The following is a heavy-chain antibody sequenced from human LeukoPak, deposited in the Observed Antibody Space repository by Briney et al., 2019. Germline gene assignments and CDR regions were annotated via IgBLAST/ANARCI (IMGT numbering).Heavy chain of an antibody. V-gene: IGHV4-34*01. J-gene: IGHJ3*02. CDR2: INHSGST. Sequence: SETLSLTCAVYGGSFSGYYWSWIRQPPGKGLEWIGEINHSGSTNYNPSLKSRVTISVDTSKNQFSLKLSSVTAADTAVYYCARLPRRYDFWSGYYKNAFDIWDQGTTVTVSS. CDR1: GGSFSGYY. D-gene: IGHD3-3*01. CDR3: ARLPRRYDFWSGYYKNAFDI.